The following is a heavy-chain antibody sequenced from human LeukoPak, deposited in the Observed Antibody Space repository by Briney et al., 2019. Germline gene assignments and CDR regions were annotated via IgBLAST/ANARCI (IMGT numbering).Heavy chain of an antibody. CDR1: GGSTSSGDYY. CDR2: IYYSGST. V-gene: IGHV4-30-4*08. Sequence: SETLSLTCTVSGGSTSSGDYYWSWIRQPPGKGLEWIGYIYYSGSTYYNPSLKSRVTISVDTSKNQFSLKLISVTAADTAVYYCARGIAVAGTLDYWGQGTLVTLSS. CDR3: ARGIAVAGTLDY. J-gene: IGHJ4*02. D-gene: IGHD6-19*01.